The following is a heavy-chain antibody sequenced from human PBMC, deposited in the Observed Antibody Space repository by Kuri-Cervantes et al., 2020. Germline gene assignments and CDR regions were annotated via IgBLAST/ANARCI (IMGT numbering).Heavy chain of an antibody. CDR2: INSDGSST. CDR1: GFTFSSYW. CDR3: AKEGDYYDSGGYYDLDY. V-gene: IGHV3-74*01. Sequence: GGSLRLSCAASGFTFSSYWLHWVRQAPGKGLVWVSRINSDGSSTNYADSVKGRFTISRDNAKNTLYLQMNSLRAEDTAVYYCAKEGDYYDSGGYYDLDYWGQGTLVTVSS. D-gene: IGHD3-22*01. J-gene: IGHJ4*02.